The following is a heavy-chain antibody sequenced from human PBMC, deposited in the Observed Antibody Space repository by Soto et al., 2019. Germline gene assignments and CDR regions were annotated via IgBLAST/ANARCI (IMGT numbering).Heavy chain of an antibody. V-gene: IGHV3-23*01. J-gene: IGHJ5*01. Sequence: EVQLMESGGGLVQPGESLRLSCVVSGLSLSGYALSWVRQAPGKGLEWVSAVSGSGGTTYYADSVKGRFTSSRDNSKNTLYLQMNGLRVEDTAKYFCAKDGRRVGPTLNWLDSWGQGTQVTVTS. CDR1: GLSLSGYA. CDR2: VSGSGGTT. CDR3: AKDGRRVGPTLNWLDS. D-gene: IGHD1-26*01.